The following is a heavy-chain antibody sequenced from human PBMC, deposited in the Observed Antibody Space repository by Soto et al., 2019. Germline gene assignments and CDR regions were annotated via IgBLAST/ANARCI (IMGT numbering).Heavy chain of an antibody. CDR1: DHSIRNGFY. V-gene: IGHV4-38-2*02. CDR2: IYHSGNT. Sequence: SETLSLTCAVSDHSIRNGFYWGWLRQPPGKGLEWIGSIYHSGNTHYNPTLKSRVTISVDPSKNQFALRLASVTAADTAVYYCAREYSSSAGWFDPWGQGALVTV. D-gene: IGHD5-18*01. J-gene: IGHJ5*02. CDR3: AREYSSSAGWFDP.